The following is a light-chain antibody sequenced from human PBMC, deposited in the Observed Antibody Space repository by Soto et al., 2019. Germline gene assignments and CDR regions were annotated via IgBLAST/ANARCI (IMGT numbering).Light chain of an antibody. J-gene: IGKJ5*01. CDR1: QRVSSN. Sequence: EIVLTQSPATLSLSPGERVTLSCRASQRVSSNLAWYQQKPGQAPRLLIYGASTRATDIPARFSASGSGTDFTLTISSLQSEDSAVYYCQQYNKWPPITFGQGTRLEIK. V-gene: IGKV3-15*01. CDR2: GAS. CDR3: QQYNKWPPIT.